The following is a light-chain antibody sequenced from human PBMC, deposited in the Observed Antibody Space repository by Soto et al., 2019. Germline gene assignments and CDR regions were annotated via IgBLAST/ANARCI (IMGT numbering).Light chain of an antibody. Sequence: QSLLTQPPSVSAAPGQTVTISCSGNSSNVGNHLVSWYQHLPGTAPKLLIYENNKRPSGIPDRVSGSKSGMSATLGIVGLQTGDEADYYCGTWDTRLESFVFGPGTKLTVL. V-gene: IGLV1-51*02. CDR1: SSNVGNHL. CDR2: ENN. CDR3: GTWDTRLESFV. J-gene: IGLJ1*01.